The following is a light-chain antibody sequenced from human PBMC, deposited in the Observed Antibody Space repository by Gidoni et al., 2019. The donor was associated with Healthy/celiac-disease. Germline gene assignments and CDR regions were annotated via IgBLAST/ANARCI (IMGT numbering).Light chain of an antibody. CDR2: LGS. CDR3: MQALQTPTYT. CDR1: QSLLHSNGYNY. Sequence: DFVLTHSPLSLLFTPGEPASISCRSSQSLLHSNGYNYLDGYLQQPGQSPQLLTYLGSNRAAGVPDRFSGSGSGTDFTMKISRVEAEDVGVYYCMQALQTPTYTFGQGTKLEIK. V-gene: IGKV2-28*01. J-gene: IGKJ2*01.